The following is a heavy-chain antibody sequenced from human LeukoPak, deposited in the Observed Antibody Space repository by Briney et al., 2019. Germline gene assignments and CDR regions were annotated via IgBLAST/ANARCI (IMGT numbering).Heavy chain of an antibody. CDR2: INHSGST. CDR3: ARSPQEDYYDSSGYYYFDY. J-gene: IGHJ4*02. CDR1: GGSFSGYY. V-gene: IGHV4-34*01. Sequence: PSETLSLTCAVYGGSFSGYYWSWIRQPPGKGLEWIGEINHSGSTNYNPSLKSRVTMSVDTSKNQFSLKLSSVTAADTAVYYCARSPQEDYYDSSGYYYFDYWGQGTLVTVSS. D-gene: IGHD3-22*01.